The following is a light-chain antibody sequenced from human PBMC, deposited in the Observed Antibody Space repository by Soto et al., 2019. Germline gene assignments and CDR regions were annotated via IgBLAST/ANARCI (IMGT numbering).Light chain of an antibody. CDR1: QDIGNW. Sequence: DIQLIQSPSFMSASVGDSISITCRASQDIGNWLAWYQQKPGKGPKLLIYAASTLQSGVPARFSGSGSGTDFTLTISSLRPEDFATYFCQQANSLPFTFGRGTRLEI. CDR3: QQANSLPFT. J-gene: IGKJ2*01. V-gene: IGKV1-12*02. CDR2: AAS.